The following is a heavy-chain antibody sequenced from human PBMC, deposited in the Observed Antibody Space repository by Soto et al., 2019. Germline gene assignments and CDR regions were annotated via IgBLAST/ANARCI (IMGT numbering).Heavy chain of an antibody. V-gene: IGHV4-30-4*01. CDR2: IYHTGNT. CDR1: GGSVNTGDNY. J-gene: IGHJ6*02. CDR3: AREPLDGIDV. Sequence: QVQLHQSGPGLVKPSQTLSLECTVIGGSVNTGDNYWSWVRQSPGRGLEWIGYIYHTGNTFYNPALENRVTMAVDASKNQFSLTLTSVTAADTAVYFWAREPLDGIDVWGQGTNVTVSS.